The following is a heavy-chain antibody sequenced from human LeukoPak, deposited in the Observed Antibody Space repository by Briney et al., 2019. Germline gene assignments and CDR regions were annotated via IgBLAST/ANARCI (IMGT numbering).Heavy chain of an antibody. CDR1: GYTFTGYY. J-gene: IGHJ5*02. CDR3: ARGSSDIVATMYWFDP. D-gene: IGHD5-12*01. CDR2: INPNSGGT. Sequence: ASVKVSCKASGYTFTGYYMHWVRQAPGQGLEWMGWINPNSGGTNYAQKFQGWVTMTRDTSISTAYTELSRLRSDDTAVYYCARGSSDIVATMYWFDPWGQGTLVTVSS. V-gene: IGHV1-2*04.